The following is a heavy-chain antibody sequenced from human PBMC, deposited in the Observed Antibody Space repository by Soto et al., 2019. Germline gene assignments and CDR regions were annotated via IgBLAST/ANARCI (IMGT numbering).Heavy chain of an antibody. CDR1: GGSFSGYY. CDR3: ARVVPSYYDYVWGSYRYPFDY. V-gene: IGHV4-34*01. Sequence: KPSETLSLTCAVYGGSFSGYYWSWIRQPPGKGLEWIGEINHSGSTNYNPSLKSRVTISVDTSKNQFSLKLSSVTAADTAVYYCARVVPSYYDYVWGSYRYPFDYWGQGTLVTVSS. CDR2: INHSGST. J-gene: IGHJ4*02. D-gene: IGHD3-16*02.